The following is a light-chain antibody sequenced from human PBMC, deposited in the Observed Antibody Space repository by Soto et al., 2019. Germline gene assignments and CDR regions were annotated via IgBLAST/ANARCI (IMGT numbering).Light chain of an antibody. Sequence: EIVLTQSPATLSLSPGERATLSCRASQSASSSLAWYQQKPGQAPRLLIYDASNRATGIPARFSGSGSGTDFTLTISSLEPEDFVVYYCQQRDNWPPITFGQGTRLEIK. J-gene: IGKJ5*01. CDR3: QQRDNWPPIT. CDR2: DAS. V-gene: IGKV3-11*01. CDR1: QSASSS.